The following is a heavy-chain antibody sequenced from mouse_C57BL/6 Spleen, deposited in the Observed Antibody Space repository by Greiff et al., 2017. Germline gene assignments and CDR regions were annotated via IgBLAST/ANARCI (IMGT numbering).Heavy chain of an antibody. CDR1: GFSFTSYG. J-gene: IGHJ4*01. CDR3: ARNYGNYVYAMDY. CDR2: IWSGGST. Sequence: VHLVESGPGLVQPSQSLSITCTVSGFSFTSYGVHWVRQSPGKGLEWLGVIWSGGSTDYNAAFISRLSISKDNSKSQVFFKMNSLQADDTAIYYCARNYGNYVYAMDYWGQGTSVTVSS. V-gene: IGHV2-2*01. D-gene: IGHD2-1*01.